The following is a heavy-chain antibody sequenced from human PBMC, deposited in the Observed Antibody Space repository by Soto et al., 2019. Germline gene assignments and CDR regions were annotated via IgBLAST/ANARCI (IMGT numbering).Heavy chain of an antibody. V-gene: IGHV3-30*03. CDR2: VSQDGSFN. D-gene: IGHD1-1*01. Sequence: GGSLRLSCAASGFTFSDYGMHWVRQAPGRGLEWVAIVSQDGSFNYYPDSVRGRFSISRDNSKDMVYLQMNSLRAEDTAVYYCARIRTRGTGDAFDVWGQGTMVTVSS. J-gene: IGHJ3*01. CDR3: ARIRTRGTGDAFDV. CDR1: GFTFSDYG.